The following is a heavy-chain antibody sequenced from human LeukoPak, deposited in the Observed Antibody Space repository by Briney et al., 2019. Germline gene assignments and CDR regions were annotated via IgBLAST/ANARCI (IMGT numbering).Heavy chain of an antibody. CDR3: ATAPRITIFGVVISPPTHFDY. D-gene: IGHD3-3*01. J-gene: IGHJ4*02. V-gene: IGHV1-24*01. CDR1: GYTLTELS. CDR2: FDPEDGET. Sequence: ASVKVSCKVSGYTLTELSMHWVRQAPGKGLEWMGGFDPEDGETIYAQKFQGRVTMTEDTSTDTAYMELSSLRSEDTAVYYCATAPRITIFGVVISPPTHFDYWGQGTLVTVSS.